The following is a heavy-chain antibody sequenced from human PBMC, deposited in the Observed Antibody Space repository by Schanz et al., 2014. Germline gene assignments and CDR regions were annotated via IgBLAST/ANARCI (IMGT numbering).Heavy chain of an antibody. J-gene: IGHJ6*02. Sequence: EVQLVESGGGLVKPGGSLRLSCVTSGFTFGAYTMNWVRQAPGKGLEWVSTVYMSAASTRYADSVKGRFIISRDNSKNTVYLQMNSLRAEDTAVFYCAKGNTKSNYGLDVWGQGTTVTVSS. CDR2: VYMSAAST. CDR3: AKGNTKSNYGLDV. V-gene: IGHV3-23*04. D-gene: IGHD3-10*01. CDR1: GFTFGAYT.